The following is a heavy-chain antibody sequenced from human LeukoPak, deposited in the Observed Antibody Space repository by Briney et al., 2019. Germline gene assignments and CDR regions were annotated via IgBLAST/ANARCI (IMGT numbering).Heavy chain of an antibody. CDR2: IIPILGVA. Sequence: SVKVSCKASGGTFSSYAISWVGQAAGRGLEWMGRIIPILGVANYAQQFQGKVTIPADKSTSTAYMELSSLRSEHTAVYYCARDTTYYYDSSGYPTFDYWGQGTLVTVSS. V-gene: IGHV1-69*04. CDR3: ARDTTYYYDSSGYPTFDY. D-gene: IGHD3-22*01. J-gene: IGHJ4*02. CDR1: GGTFSSYA.